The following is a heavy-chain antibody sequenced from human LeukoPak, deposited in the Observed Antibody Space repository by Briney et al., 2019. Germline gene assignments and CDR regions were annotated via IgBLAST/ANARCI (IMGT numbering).Heavy chain of an antibody. J-gene: IGHJ6*02. CDR3: AKDEFASTNGPPGGMDV. V-gene: IGHV3-23*01. Sequence: PGGSLRLSCAASGFTFSSYAMSWVRQAPGKGLEWVSAISGSGGSTYYADSVKGRFTISRDNSKNTLYLQMNSLRAEDTAVYYCAKDEFASTNGPPGGMDVWGQGTTVTVSS. D-gene: IGHD2-8*01. CDR1: GFTFSSYA. CDR2: ISGSGGST.